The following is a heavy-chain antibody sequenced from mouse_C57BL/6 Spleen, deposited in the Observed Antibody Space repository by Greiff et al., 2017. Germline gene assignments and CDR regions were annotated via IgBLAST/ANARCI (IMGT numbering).Heavy chain of an antibody. D-gene: IGHD2-10*01. CDR3: ARSLLDYFDY. Sequence: VQLQQSGAELVKPGASVKISCKASGYAFSSYWMNWVKQRPGKGLEWIGQIYPGDGDTNYNGKFKGKATLTADKASSTAYMQISSLTSEDSAVYFCARSLLDYFDYWGQGTTLTVSS. J-gene: IGHJ2*01. CDR1: GYAFSSYW. CDR2: IYPGDGDT. V-gene: IGHV1-80*01.